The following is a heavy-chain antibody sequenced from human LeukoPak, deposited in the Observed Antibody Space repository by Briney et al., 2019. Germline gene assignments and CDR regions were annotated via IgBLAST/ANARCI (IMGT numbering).Heavy chain of an antibody. Sequence: PGGSLRLSCAASGFTFSDYYMSWIRQAPGKGLDWVSYISSSGSTIYYADSVKGRFTISRDNSKNTLYLQMNSLRAEDTAVYYCAKTRRFIPDAFDIWGQGTMVTVSS. D-gene: IGHD1-14*01. CDR2: ISSSGSTI. CDR1: GFTFSDYY. CDR3: AKTRRFIPDAFDI. J-gene: IGHJ3*02. V-gene: IGHV3-11*01.